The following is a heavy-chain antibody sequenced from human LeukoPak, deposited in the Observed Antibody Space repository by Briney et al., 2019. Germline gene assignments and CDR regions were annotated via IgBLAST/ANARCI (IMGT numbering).Heavy chain of an antibody. V-gene: IGHV3-21*01. CDR3: ARVSEKYYDILTGYDC. Sequence: PGGSLRLSCAASGFTFSSYSMNWVRQAPGKGLEWVSSISSSSSYIYYADSVKGRFTISRDNAKNSLYLQMNSLRAEDTAVYYCARVSEKYYDILTGYDCWGQGTLVTVSS. CDR2: ISSSSSYI. D-gene: IGHD3-9*01. CDR1: GFTFSSYS. J-gene: IGHJ4*02.